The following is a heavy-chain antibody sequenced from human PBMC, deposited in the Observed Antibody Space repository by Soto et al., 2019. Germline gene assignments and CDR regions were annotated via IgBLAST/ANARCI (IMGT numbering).Heavy chain of an antibody. D-gene: IGHD3-10*01. CDR3: AGRSGSSDY. Sequence: PGGSLRLSCAASGFTFSSYALTWVRQAPGKGLEWVSVISGGGINTLYADAVKGRFTISRDNSKNTLYLQMDSLRAEDTAVYYCAGRSGSSDYWGRGTLVTVSS. CDR1: GFTFSSYA. V-gene: IGHV3-23*01. J-gene: IGHJ4*02. CDR2: ISGGGINT.